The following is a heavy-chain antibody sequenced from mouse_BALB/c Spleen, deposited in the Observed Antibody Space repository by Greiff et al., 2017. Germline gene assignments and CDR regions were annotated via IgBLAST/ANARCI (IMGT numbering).Heavy chain of an antibody. V-gene: IGHV3-6*02. CDR3: ARGGDYRYDGYFDV. CDR2: ISYDGSN. J-gene: IGHJ1*01. Sequence: EVKLMESGPGLVKPSQSLSLTCSVTGYSITSGYYWNWIRQFPGNKLEWMGYISYDGSNNYNPSLKNRTSITRDTSKNQFFLKLNPVTTEDTATYYCARGGDYRYDGYFDVWGAGTTVTVSS. D-gene: IGHD2-14*01. CDR1: GYSITSGYY.